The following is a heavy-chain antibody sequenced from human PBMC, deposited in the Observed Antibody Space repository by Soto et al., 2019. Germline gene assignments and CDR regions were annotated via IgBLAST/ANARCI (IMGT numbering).Heavy chain of an antibody. J-gene: IGHJ3*02. V-gene: IGHV3-30-3*01. Sequence: ESVGGVVQPGRSLRLSCAASGFTFSSYAMHWVRQAPGKGLEWVAVISYDGSNKYYADSVRGRFTISRDNSKNTLYLQMNSLRAEDTAVYYCARTAMVVNDAFDIWGQGTMVTVSS. CDR2: ISYDGSNK. CDR1: GFTFSSYA. CDR3: ARTAMVVNDAFDI. D-gene: IGHD2-2*01.